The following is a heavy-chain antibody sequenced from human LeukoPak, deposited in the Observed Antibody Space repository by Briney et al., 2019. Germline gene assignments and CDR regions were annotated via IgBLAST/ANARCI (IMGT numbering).Heavy chain of an antibody. CDR3: ARGGGYSSSWYRFYMDV. D-gene: IGHD6-13*01. V-gene: IGHV1-18*01. CDR1: GYTFINHG. J-gene: IGHJ6*03. CDR2: VSAYNGRT. Sequence: ASVKVSCKASGYTFINHGISWVRQAPGQGLEWMGWVSAYNGRTEYAQKFQDRVTMTTDTSTSTAYMELRSLRSDDTAVYYCARGGGYSSSWYRFYMDVWGKGTTVTVSS.